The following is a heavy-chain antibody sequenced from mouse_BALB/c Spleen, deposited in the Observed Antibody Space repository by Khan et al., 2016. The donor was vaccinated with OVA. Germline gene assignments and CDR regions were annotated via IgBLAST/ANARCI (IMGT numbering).Heavy chain of an antibody. CDR1: GYTFTSYW. Sequence: QVHVKQSGAELAKPGASVKMSCKASGYTFTSYWMHWVKQRPGQGLEWIGYINPSTDYTDYNQKFKDKATLTVDKSSSTAYMQLTSLTSEDSAVYYCVNHGSSAAWFTYWGQGTLVTVSA. D-gene: IGHD1-1*01. J-gene: IGHJ3*01. V-gene: IGHV1-7*01. CDR2: INPSTDYT. CDR3: VNHGSSAAWFTY.